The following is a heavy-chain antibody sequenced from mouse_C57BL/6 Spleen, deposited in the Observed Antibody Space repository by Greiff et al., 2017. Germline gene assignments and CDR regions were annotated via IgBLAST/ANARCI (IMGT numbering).Heavy chain of an antibody. Sequence: QVQLQQSGAELVKPGASVKLSCKASGYTFTSYWMHWVKQRPGQGLEWIGMIHPNSGSTNYNEKFKSKATLTVDKSSSTAYMQLSSLTSEDSAVYYCATDYDDWYFDVWGTGTTVTVSS. CDR1: GYTFTSYW. D-gene: IGHD2-4*01. CDR2: IHPNSGST. CDR3: ATDYDDWYFDV. J-gene: IGHJ1*03. V-gene: IGHV1-64*01.